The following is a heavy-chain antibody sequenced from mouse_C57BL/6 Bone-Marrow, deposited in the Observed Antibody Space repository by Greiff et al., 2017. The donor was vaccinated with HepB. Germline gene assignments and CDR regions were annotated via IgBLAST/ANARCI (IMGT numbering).Heavy chain of an antibody. V-gene: IGHV10-1*01. Sequence: DVMLVESGGGLVQPKGSLKLSCAASGFSFNTYAMNWVRQAPGKGLEWVARIRSKSNNYATYYADSVKDRFTISRDDSESMLYLQMNNLKTEDTARYYCVRHPYYSNYWYFDVWGTGTTVTVSS. CDR1: GFSFNTYA. CDR2: IRSKSNNYAT. CDR3: VRHPYYSNYWYFDV. D-gene: IGHD2-5*01. J-gene: IGHJ1*03.